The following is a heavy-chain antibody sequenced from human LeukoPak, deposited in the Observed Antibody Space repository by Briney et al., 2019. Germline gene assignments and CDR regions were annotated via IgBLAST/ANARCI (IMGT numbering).Heavy chain of an antibody. J-gene: IGHJ6*02. CDR2: ISSSSSYI. CDR3: ARGGYSGYDRGYYYGMDV. Sequence: GGSLRLSCAASGFTFSSYSMNWVRQAPGKGLEWVSSISSSSSYIYYADSVKGRFTISRDNAKSSLYLQMNSLRAEGTAVYYCARGGYSGYDRGYYYGMDVWGQGTTVTVSS. D-gene: IGHD5-12*01. CDR1: GFTFSSYS. V-gene: IGHV3-21*01.